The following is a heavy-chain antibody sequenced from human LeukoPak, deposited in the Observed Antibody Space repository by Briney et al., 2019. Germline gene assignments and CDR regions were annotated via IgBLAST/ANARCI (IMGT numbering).Heavy chain of an antibody. CDR3: ARGLLWFGESTI. Sequence: GGSLRLSCAASGFTFSSYAMHWVRQAPGKGLEWVSVIYSGGSTYYADSVKGRFTISRHNSKNTLYLQMNSLRAEDTAVYYCARGLLWFGESTIWGQGTLVTVSS. CDR1: GFTFSSYA. D-gene: IGHD3-10*01. J-gene: IGHJ4*02. V-gene: IGHV3-53*04. CDR2: IYSGGST.